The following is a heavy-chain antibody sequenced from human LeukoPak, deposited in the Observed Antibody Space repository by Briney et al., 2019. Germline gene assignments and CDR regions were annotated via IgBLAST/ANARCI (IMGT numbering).Heavy chain of an antibody. D-gene: IGHD3-3*01. CDR2: INPNSGGT. V-gene: IGHV1-2*02. J-gene: IGHJ4*02. CDR1: GYTFTGYY. CDR3: ARVYDFWSGQINY. Sequence: WASVKVSCKASGYTFTGYYMHWVRQAPGQGLEWMGWINPNSGGTNYAQKFQGRVTMTRDTSISTAYMELSRLRSDDTAVYYCARVYDFWSGQINYWGQGTLVTVSS.